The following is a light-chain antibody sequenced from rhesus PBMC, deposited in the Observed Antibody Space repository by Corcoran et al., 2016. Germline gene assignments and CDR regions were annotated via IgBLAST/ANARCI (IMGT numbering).Light chain of an antibody. Sequence: DIQMTQSPSSPSAPVGDTATITCRASPSISNWLDWYQQKPGKALKFLIYKASSLQSGVPSRFSGSGSGTDFTLTISSLQPEYFATYCCLQCSGSPLTFGGGTKVEVK. V-gene: IGKV1-22*01. CDR3: LQCSGSPLT. CDR2: KAS. CDR1: PSISNW. J-gene: IGKJ4*01.